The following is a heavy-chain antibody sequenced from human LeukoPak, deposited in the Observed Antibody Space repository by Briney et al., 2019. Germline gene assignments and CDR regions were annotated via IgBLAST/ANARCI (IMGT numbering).Heavy chain of an antibody. J-gene: IGHJ6*03. D-gene: IGHD4-17*01. Sequence: GSLRLSCAASGFTVSSNYMSWIRQPAGKGLEWIGRIYTSGSTNYNPSLKSRVTMSVDTSKNQFSLKLSSVTAADTAVYYCARDTGDYGDKYYYYYMDVWGKGTTVTISS. V-gene: IGHV4-4*07. CDR1: GFTVSSNY. CDR3: ARDTGDYGDKYYYYYMDV. CDR2: IYTSGST.